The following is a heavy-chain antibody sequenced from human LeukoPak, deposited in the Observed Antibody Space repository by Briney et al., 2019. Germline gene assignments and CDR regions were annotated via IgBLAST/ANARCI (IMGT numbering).Heavy chain of an antibody. CDR1: GFTFSGSG. V-gene: IGHV3-33*01. D-gene: IGHD3-16*01. CDR3: ARDFGVGPYYFDY. CDR2: IWYDGSKK. Sequence: GRSLRLSCAVSGFTFSGSGMHWVRQAPGKGLEGVAVIWYDGSKKYYADSVKGRFTISRDDSKNTLYLQMNTLRADDTAVYYCARDFGVGPYYFDYWGQGTLVTVSS. J-gene: IGHJ4*02.